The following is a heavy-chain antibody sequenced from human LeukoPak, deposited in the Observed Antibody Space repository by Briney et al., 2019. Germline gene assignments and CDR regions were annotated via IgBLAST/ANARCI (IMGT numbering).Heavy chain of an antibody. Sequence: GGSLRLSWAASGFSFTSYAMHWVRQAPGKGLEYVSEISDNGGTTYYANSVKGRFTISRDNSKNTLYLQMGSLRPEDMAVYYCARRPGTSQFDYWGQGTLVTVSS. CDR3: ARRPGTSQFDY. CDR1: GFSFTSYA. V-gene: IGHV3-64*01. CDR2: ISDNGGTT. J-gene: IGHJ4*02. D-gene: IGHD1-1*01.